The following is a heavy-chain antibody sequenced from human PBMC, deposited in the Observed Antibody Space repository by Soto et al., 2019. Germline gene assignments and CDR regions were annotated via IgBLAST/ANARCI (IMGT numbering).Heavy chain of an antibody. CDR1: EFTFSSYS. Sequence: EVQVLESGGGLVQPGGSLRLSCAASEFTFSSYSMIWVRQAPGKGLEWVSGVNGVGDITYYAESVKGRFTISRDNSKNTLYLQMNSLRAEDTAVFYCARGHFGVTMDVWGQWTTVTVSS. D-gene: IGHD3-3*01. CDR2: VNGVGDIT. V-gene: IGHV3-23*01. J-gene: IGHJ6*02. CDR3: ARGHFGVTMDV.